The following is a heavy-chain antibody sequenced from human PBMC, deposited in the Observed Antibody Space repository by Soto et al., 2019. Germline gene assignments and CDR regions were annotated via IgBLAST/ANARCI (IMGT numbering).Heavy chain of an antibody. J-gene: IGHJ3*02. CDR2: INSDGSST. V-gene: IGHV3-74*01. Sequence: EVQLVESGGGLVQPGGSLRLSCAASGFTLSSHWMHWVRQAPGKGLVWVSRINSDGSSTGYADSVKGRFTISRDNAKNTLSMRLSSVRAEYTDSYYCARDTGTGPRHSDAFDIWGQGTMVTVSS. CDR3: ARDTGTGPRHSDAFDI. D-gene: IGHD2-8*02. CDR1: GFTLSSHW.